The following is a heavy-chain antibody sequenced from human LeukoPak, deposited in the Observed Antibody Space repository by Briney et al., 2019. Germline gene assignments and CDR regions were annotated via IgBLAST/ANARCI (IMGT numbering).Heavy chain of an antibody. V-gene: IGHV3-21*01. J-gene: IGHJ5*02. CDR1: GFTFSSYS. Sequence: GVSLRLSCAASGFTFSSYSMNWVRQAPGKGLEWVSSISSSSSYIYYADSVKGRFTISRDNAKNSLYLQMNSLRAEDTAVYYCARGTMTAAFDPWGQGTLVTVSS. CDR2: ISSSSSYI. CDR3: ARGTMTAAFDP. D-gene: IGHD3-22*01.